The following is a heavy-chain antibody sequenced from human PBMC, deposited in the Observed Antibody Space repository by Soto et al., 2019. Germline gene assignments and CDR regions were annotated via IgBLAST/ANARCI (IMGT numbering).Heavy chain of an antibody. D-gene: IGHD2-8*02. J-gene: IGHJ4*02. V-gene: IGHV4-34*01. CDR2: INHSGST. CDR1: GGSFSGYY. Sequence: SEXLSLTCAVYGGSFSGYYWTWIRPPPGTGLEWIGEINHSGSTSYITSLKSRVNISVDTSKNQFSLKLTYVTAVDTAVYYCARDKITGLFDYWGQGTLVTVSS. CDR3: ARDKITGLFDY.